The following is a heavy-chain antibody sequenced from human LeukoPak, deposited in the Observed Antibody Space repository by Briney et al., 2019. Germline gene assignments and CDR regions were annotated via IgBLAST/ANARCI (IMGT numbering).Heavy chain of an antibody. J-gene: IGHJ4*02. CDR1: GGSISNYY. V-gene: IGHV4-59*01. Sequence: SETLSLTCTVSGGSISNYYWSWLRQPPGKRLEWIGYIYYSGSPNYNPSLKSRVTMSLDTSRNQFSLKLSSVTAADTAVYYCTRTSASTAIDYWGPGTLVTVSS. CDR2: IYYSGSP. CDR3: TRTSASTAIDY. D-gene: IGHD4-17*01.